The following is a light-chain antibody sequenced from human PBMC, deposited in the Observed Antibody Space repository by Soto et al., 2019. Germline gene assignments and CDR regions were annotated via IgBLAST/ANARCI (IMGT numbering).Light chain of an antibody. CDR2: EVS. V-gene: IGLV2-8*01. CDR3: SSYAGSNNPVV. CDR1: SSDVGGYNY. Sequence: QSALTQPPSASGSPGQSVTISWTGTSSDVGGYNYVSWYQQHPGKAPKLMIYEVSKRPSGVPDRFSGSKSGNTASLTVSGLQAEDEADYYCSSYAGSNNPVVFGGGTKLTVL. J-gene: IGLJ2*01.